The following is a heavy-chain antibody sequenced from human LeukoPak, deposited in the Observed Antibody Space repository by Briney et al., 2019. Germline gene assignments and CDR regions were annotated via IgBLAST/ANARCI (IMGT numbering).Heavy chain of an antibody. D-gene: IGHD5-18*01. CDR3: AQISVDTSRNRWSDFDS. Sequence: GGSLRLSCAASGLTFSSYWMHWVRQAPGKGLVWVSRINSDGSSTRYADSVKGRFTISRDNFKNMLYLQMNSLRAEDTAVYYCAQISVDTSRNRWSDFDSWGRGILVTVSS. CDR1: GLTFSSYW. CDR2: INSDGSST. V-gene: IGHV3-74*01. J-gene: IGHJ4*02.